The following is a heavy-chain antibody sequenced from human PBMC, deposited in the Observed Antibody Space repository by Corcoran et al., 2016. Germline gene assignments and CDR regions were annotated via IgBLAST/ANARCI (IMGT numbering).Heavy chain of an antibody. CDR2: VYPGDSDT. J-gene: IGHJ6*02. Sequence: EVQLGPFGAEVEPPGEFLKFFCKGSGYRFTSYWIGWVRQVLGTGLEWMWIVYPGDSDTRYSPSFQGQVTISDVKSISTAYLQWSSLKASDTAMDYCARLKGRGYYDGMDVWGQGTTVTVSS. D-gene: IGHD2-15*01. CDR1: GYRFTSYW. V-gene: IGHV5-51*01. CDR3: ARLKGRGYYDGMDV.